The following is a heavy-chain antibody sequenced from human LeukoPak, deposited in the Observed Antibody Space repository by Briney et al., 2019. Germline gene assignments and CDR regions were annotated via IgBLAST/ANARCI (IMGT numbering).Heavy chain of an antibody. CDR2: IFSSGVT. Sequence: SETLSLTCTVSGDSIANYYWSWIRQPVGKELEYIGRIFSSGVTHYNPSLKSRVTISLDKTKNQFSLSLTSVTAADTAVYYCARDPFRSSFDFWGRGTMITVSS. D-gene: IGHD2/OR15-2a*01. CDR3: ARDPFRSSFDF. V-gene: IGHV4-4*07. CDR1: GDSIANYY. J-gene: IGHJ3*01.